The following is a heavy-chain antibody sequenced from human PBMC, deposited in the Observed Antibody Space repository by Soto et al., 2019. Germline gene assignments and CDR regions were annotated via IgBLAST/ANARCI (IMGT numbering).Heavy chain of an antibody. CDR2: INRDGSYT. CDR1: GFSFSDYW. CDR3: ASLGLRFFDWLLSIPPRDYYYGMDV. D-gene: IGHD3-9*01. Sequence: PGGSLRLSCVASGFSFSDYWMHWVRQVEGEGLVWVSRINRDGSYTVVSDSVRGRFTISRDNSKNTLYLQMNSLRAEDTALFYCASLGLRFFDWLLSIPPRDYYYGMDVWGQGTTVTVSS. J-gene: IGHJ6*02. V-gene: IGHV3-74*01.